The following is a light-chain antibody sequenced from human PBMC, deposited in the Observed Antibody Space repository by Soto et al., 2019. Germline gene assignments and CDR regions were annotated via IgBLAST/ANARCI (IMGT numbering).Light chain of an antibody. V-gene: IGLV2-11*01. CDR3: ASYAGYYV. Sequence: SVLTQPRSVSGSPGPSVTISCTATSSDVGGSDYVSWCQHHPGKAPKLVIYDVTKRPSGVPDRFSGSKSGNTASLTISGLQAEDEADYYCASYAGYYVFGTGTKVTVL. J-gene: IGLJ1*01. CDR1: SSDVGGSDY. CDR2: DVT.